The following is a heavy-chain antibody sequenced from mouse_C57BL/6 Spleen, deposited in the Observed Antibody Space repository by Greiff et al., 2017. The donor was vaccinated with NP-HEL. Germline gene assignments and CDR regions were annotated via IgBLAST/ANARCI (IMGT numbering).Heavy chain of an antibody. D-gene: IGHD2-4*01. CDR2: INPNNGGT. Sequence: EVQLQQSGPELVKPGASVKISCKASGYTFTDYYMNWVKQSHGKSLEWIGDINPNNGGTSYNQKFKGKATLTVDKSSSTAYMELRSLTSEDSAVYYCARSGYDYEGDYWGQGTTLTVSS. J-gene: IGHJ2*01. V-gene: IGHV1-26*01. CDR3: ARSGYDYEGDY. CDR1: GYTFTDYY.